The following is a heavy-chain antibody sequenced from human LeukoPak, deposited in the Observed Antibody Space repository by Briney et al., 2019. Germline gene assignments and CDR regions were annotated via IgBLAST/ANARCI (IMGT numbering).Heavy chain of an antibody. J-gene: IGHJ4*02. Sequence: PGGSLRLSCAASGFXFSNYGFHWVRQAPGKGLEWVARISYDGRSNKYYADSVKGRFTISRANSKNTLSLQMNNLRPEDTAVYHCLKGGWATIGPPKDWGQGTLVTVSS. V-gene: IGHV3-30*18. CDR2: ISYDGRSNK. CDR3: LKGGWATIGPPKD. CDR1: GFXFSNYG. D-gene: IGHD3/OR15-3a*01.